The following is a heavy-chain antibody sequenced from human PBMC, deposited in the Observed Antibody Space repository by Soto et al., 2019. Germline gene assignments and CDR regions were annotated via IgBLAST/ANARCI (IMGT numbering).Heavy chain of an antibody. CDR1: GGSISSYY. V-gene: IGHV4-59*01. CDR2: IYYSGST. D-gene: IGHD5-12*01. J-gene: IGHJ5*02. Sequence: QVQLQESGPGLVKPSETLSLTCTVSGGSISSYYWSWIRQPPGRGLEWIGYIYYSGSTSYNPSLKSRVTISIDTSKNQFSLMLSSVTAADTAVYYCARALRDGYNRLFDPWGQGTLVTVSS. CDR3: ARALRDGYNRLFDP.